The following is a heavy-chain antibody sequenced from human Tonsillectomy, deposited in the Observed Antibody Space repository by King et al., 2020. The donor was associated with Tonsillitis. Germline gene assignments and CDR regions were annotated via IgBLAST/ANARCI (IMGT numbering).Heavy chain of an antibody. CDR3: ARGDYYDTSGFADY. CDR1: GFTFSYYS. V-gene: IGHV3-21*01. Sequence: VQLVQSGGGLVKPGGSLRLPCAASGFTFSYYSMHWVRQAPGKGLKWVASIRSSSTDIYYGNSVKGRFTNSSDNAKNSLYLQMNSLRAEDTSVYYCARGDYYDTSGFADYWGQGTLVTVSS. D-gene: IGHD3-22*01. J-gene: IGHJ4*02. CDR2: IRSSSTDI.